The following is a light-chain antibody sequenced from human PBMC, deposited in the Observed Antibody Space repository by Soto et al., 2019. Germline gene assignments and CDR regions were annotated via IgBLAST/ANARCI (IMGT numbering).Light chain of an antibody. Sequence: QSALTQPASVSGSPGQSITISCTGTSSDVGGYNYVSWYQQHPGKAPNLMIYDVSNRPSGVSNRFSGSKSGNTASLTISGLQAEDEAEYYCSSYTSSSTLYVFGTGTKLTVL. CDR1: SSDVGGYNY. V-gene: IGLV2-14*01. J-gene: IGLJ1*01. CDR2: DVS. CDR3: SSYTSSSTLYV.